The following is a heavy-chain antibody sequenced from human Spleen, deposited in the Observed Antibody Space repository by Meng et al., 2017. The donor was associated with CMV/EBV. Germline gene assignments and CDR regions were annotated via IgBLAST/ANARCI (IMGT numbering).Heavy chain of an antibody. CDR3: TRRPNYYDAGGYYYYFDY. CDR1: GFTFSSYS. D-gene: IGHD3-22*01. CDR2: ISSSSSAI. V-gene: IGHV3-48*04. Sequence: GGSLRLSCAASGFTFSSYSMNWVRQAPGKGLEWVSYISSSSSAIYYADSVKGRFTISRDNAKNSLYLQMNSLRAEDTAVYYCTRRPNYYDAGGYYYYFDYWGQGTLVTVSS. J-gene: IGHJ4*02.